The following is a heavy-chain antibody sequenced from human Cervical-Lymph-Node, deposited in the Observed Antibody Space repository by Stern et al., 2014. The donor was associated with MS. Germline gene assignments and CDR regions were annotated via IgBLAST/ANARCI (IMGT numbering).Heavy chain of an antibody. D-gene: IGHD1-26*01. CDR1: GGTFSRYA. J-gene: IGHJ6*02. Sequence: VQLLESGAEVKKPGSSVKVSCKASGGTFSRYAISWVRQAPGQGLEWMGGVIPLFGTANYAQKFQGRVTITADESTSTAYMELSSLRSEDTAVYYCARGELKEGLVRGMDVWGQGTTVTVSS. V-gene: IGHV1-69*01. CDR3: ARGELKEGLVRGMDV. CDR2: VIPLFGTA.